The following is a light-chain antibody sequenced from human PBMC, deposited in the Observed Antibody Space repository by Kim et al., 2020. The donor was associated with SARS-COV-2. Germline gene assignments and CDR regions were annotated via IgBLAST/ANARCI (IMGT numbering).Light chain of an antibody. Sequence: SSVVYTLTMTSLGNEYVQKLPASSQHRPRQVHKLLNEKASHLQSGVPARFSGSGYRTQFTLTIASLRPSDFATYYCQQYHTHSTFGQGTKVDIK. CDR1: EYVQKL. CDR3: QQYHTHST. CDR2: KAS. J-gene: IGKJ1*01. V-gene: IGKV1-5*03.